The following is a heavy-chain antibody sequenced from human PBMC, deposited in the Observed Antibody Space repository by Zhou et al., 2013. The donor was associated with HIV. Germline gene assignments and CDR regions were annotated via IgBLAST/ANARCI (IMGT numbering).Heavy chain of an antibody. CDR3: AREDGVATIRKFDS. CDR1: GGTFTNYA. D-gene: IGHD5-12*01. CDR2: INPILGVA. Sequence: QVQLVQSGAEVKKPGSSVKVSCKASGGTFTNYAISWVRQAPGQGLEWMGGINPILGVANYAQRFQGRVTISADRSTGTAYMELISLTFEDTAVYYCAREDGVATIRKFDSWGQGTLVTVSS. J-gene: IGHJ4*02. V-gene: IGHV1-69*04.